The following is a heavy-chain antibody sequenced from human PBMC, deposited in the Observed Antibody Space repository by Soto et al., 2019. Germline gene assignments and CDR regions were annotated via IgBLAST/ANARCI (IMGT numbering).Heavy chain of an antibody. J-gene: IGHJ4*02. CDR1: GYTFTSYC. CDR2: ISAYNGNT. V-gene: IGHV1-18*01. Sequence: ASVKVSCKASGYTFTSYCIGWVRQAPGQGLEWMGWISAYNGNTNYAQKLQGRVTMTTDTSTSTAYMELRSLRSDDTAVYYCARAPYCSSTSCSSFDYWGQGTLVTVSS. D-gene: IGHD2-2*01. CDR3: ARAPYCSSTSCSSFDY.